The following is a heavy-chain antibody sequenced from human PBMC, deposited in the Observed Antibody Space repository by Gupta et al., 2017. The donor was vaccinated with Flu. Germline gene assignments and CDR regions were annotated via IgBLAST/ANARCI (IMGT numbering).Heavy chain of an antibody. J-gene: IGHJ4*02. CDR3: ARNRGWEQFDY. D-gene: IGHD3-10*01. V-gene: IGHV3-7*01. CDR1: GFIFSDSW. Sequence: EVQLVESGGGLVQPGGSLRLSCVLSGFIFSDSWMNWVRQAPAKGLGWVANINQDGSTKNYVDSLKGRFTVSRDNAKNSLYLQMDSLRAEDTAVYFCARNRGWEQFDYWGQGTLVTVSS. CDR2: INQDGSTK.